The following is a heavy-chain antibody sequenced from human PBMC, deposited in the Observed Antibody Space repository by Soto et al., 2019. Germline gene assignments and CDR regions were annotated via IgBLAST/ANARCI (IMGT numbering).Heavy chain of an antibody. Sequence: PGGSLRLSCAASGFTFSDYYMSWIRQAPGKGLDWVAYISSSSRTTKYGDSVKGRFTISRDNAKNSLFLQMNSLRGEGTAVYYCARDVYRYSSSSPEDVWGQGTTVTVSS. CDR1: GFTFSDYY. D-gene: IGHD6-6*01. CDR3: ARDVYRYSSSSPEDV. V-gene: IGHV3-11*06. CDR2: ISSSSRTT. J-gene: IGHJ6*02.